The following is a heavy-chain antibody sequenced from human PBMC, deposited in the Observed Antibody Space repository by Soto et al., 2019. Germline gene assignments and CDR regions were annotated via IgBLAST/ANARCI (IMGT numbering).Heavy chain of an antibody. CDR1: GYTFTSYA. CDR2: INAGNGNT. J-gene: IGHJ4*02. Sequence: ASVKVSCKASGYTFTSYAMHWVRQAPGQRLEWMGWINAGNGNTGYAQKFQGRVTMTRNTSISTAYMELSSLRSEDTAVYYCARGITMVRGVIIGYWGQGTLVTVSS. CDR3: ARGITMVRGVIIGY. V-gene: IGHV1-3*01. D-gene: IGHD3-10*01.